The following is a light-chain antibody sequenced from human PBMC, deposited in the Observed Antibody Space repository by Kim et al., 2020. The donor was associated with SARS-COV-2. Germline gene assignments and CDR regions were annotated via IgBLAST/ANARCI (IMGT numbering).Light chain of an antibody. CDR1: QSVSSNL. CDR2: GAS. V-gene: IGKV3-20*01. Sequence: PGERATLSCRASQSVSSNLLAWYQQRPGQAPRLLIYGASSRATGIPDRFSGSGSGTDFILTVSRLEPEDFAVYFCQHYGDSPPGTFGQGTKV. J-gene: IGKJ1*01. CDR3: QHYGDSPPGT.